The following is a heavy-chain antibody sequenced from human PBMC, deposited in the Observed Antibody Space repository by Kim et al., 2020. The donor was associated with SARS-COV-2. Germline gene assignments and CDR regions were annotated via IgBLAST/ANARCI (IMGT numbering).Heavy chain of an antibody. V-gene: IGHV3-30*18. Sequence: GGSLRLSCAASGFTFSSYGMHWVRQAPGKGLEWVAVISYDGSNKYYADSVKGRFTISRDNSKNTLYLQMNSLRAEDTAVYYCANALRYFDWFQKVYWGQGTLVTVSS. D-gene: IGHD3-9*01. J-gene: IGHJ4*02. CDR3: ANALRYFDWFQKVY. CDR1: GFTFSSYG. CDR2: ISYDGSNK.